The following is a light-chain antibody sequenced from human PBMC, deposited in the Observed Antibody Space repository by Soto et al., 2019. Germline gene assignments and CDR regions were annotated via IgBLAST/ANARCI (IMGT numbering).Light chain of an antibody. CDR2: GNS. V-gene: IGLV2-14*01. CDR3: QSYDSSLSLV. CDR1: SSDVGGYNY. Sequence: QSALTQPASVSGSPGQSITISCTGTSSDVGGYNYVSWYQQHPGTAPKLLIYGNSNRPSGVPDRFSGSKSGTSASLAITGLQAEDEADYYCQSYDSSLSLVFGGGTKLTVL. J-gene: IGLJ2*01.